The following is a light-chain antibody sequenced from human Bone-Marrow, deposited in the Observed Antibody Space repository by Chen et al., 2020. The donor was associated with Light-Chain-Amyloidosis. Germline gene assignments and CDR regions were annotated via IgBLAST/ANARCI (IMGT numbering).Light chain of an antibody. J-gene: IGLJ2*01. CDR1: DLPTKY. V-gene: IGLV3-25*03. Sequence: SYELTQPPSVSVSPGQTARITCSGDDLPTKYAYWYQQKPGQAPVLVIHRDTERPSGISERFSGSRSGTTATLTIRGVQAEDGAGYYRPSADSSGTYEVIFGGGTKLTVL. CDR3: PSADSSGTYEVI. CDR2: RDT.